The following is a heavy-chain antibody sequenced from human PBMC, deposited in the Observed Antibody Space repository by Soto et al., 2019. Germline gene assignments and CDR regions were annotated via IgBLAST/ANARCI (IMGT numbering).Heavy chain of an antibody. CDR2: INPSDGDT. CDR1: GYTFTTYH. CDR3: ARGRKWLAP. D-gene: IGHD6-19*01. J-gene: IGHJ5*02. V-gene: IGHV1-46*01. Sequence: APVKVSCKASGYTFTTYHLHWARQAPGQGLEWMGTINPSDGDTHYAQKFQGRVTITADKSTSTAYMELSSLRSEDTAVYYCARGRKWLAPWGQGTLVTVSS.